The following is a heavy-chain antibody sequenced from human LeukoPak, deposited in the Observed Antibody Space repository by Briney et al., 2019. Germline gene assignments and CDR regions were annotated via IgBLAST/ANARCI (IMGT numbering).Heavy chain of an antibody. Sequence: GGSLRLSCAASGFTFSSYWMHWVRQAPGKGLVWVSRINSDGSSTSYADSVKGRFTISRDNAKNTLYLQMNSLRAEDTAVYYCARVGLTSRWYSLYYYYYYYMDVWGKGTTVTVSS. V-gene: IGHV3-74*01. CDR3: ARVGLTSRWYSLYYYYYYYMDV. CDR1: GFTFSSYW. D-gene: IGHD6-19*01. CDR2: INSDGSST. J-gene: IGHJ6*03.